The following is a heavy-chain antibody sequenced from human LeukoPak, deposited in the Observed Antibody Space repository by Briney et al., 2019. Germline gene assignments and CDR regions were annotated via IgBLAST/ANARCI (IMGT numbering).Heavy chain of an antibody. CDR2: INHSGST. CDR1: GGSFSGYY. D-gene: IGHD5-24*01. Sequence: SETLSLTCDVFGGSFSGYYWSWIRQPPGKGLEWIGEINHSGSTNYNPSLKSRVTISVDTSKNQFSLKLSSVTAADTAVYYCAREKKRTYKTNWFDPWGQGTLVTVSS. CDR3: AREKKRTYKTNWFDP. J-gene: IGHJ5*02. V-gene: IGHV4-34*01.